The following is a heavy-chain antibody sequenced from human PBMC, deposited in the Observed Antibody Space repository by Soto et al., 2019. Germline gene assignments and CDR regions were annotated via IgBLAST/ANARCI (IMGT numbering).Heavy chain of an antibody. V-gene: IGHV4-31*03. J-gene: IGHJ5*02. CDR1: GYFIGAGGYY. D-gene: IGHD6-19*01. Sequence: SETLSLTCFVSGYFIGAGGYYWSWIRHHPGKGLEWIGSFYSSGSIIYNPSLRSRVSITGDMSTNQFSMSLTSVTAADTARYYCARMYSSGSGWFHPWGQGTTVTVYS. CDR3: ARMYSSGSGWFHP. CDR2: FYSSGSI.